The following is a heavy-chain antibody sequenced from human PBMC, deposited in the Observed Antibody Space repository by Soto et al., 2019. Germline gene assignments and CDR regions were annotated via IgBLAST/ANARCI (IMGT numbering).Heavy chain of an antibody. V-gene: IGHV4-39*01. CDR3: ARHRRETGTYAQPLDS. J-gene: IGHJ4*02. Sequence: SQTRSPPWAVSVGSISTCNYYWSWVRHPPGKGLAWIGSICSSGSTYYNPSLKSRVTISVDTSRNQFSLRLNSVTAADTAVYYCARHRRETGTYAQPLDSWGQGTLVTVSS. CDR1: VGSISTCNYY. CDR2: ICSSGST. D-gene: IGHD1-1*01.